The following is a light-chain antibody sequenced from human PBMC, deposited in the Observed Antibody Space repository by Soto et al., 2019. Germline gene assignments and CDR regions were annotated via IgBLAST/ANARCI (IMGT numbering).Light chain of an antibody. J-gene: IGKJ4*01. CDR1: QSVNRY. CDR3: KQRNNRPPLT. V-gene: IGKV3-11*01. CDR2: DAS. Sequence: EIVLTQSPGTLSLSPGERATLSCRASQSVNRYLDWYQQKPGQAPRLLIYDASNRAAGTPARFSGSGSGTDFTLTISRLEPEDFAVYFWKQRNNRPPLTFGGGTKVEIK.